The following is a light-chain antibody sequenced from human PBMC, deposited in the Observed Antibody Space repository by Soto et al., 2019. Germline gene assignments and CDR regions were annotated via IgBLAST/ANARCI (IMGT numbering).Light chain of an antibody. J-gene: IGKJ1*01. CDR2: GAS. CDR3: HQYGSSPWT. V-gene: IGKV3-20*01. CDR1: QRVSSSY. Sequence: EIVLTQSPGTRSLSPGERATLSCRASQRVSSSYLAWYQQKPGQAPRLLIYGASNRATGIPDRVSGSGSGPYFTLNISRLEPEDFAVYFCHQYGSSPWTFGQGTKVDIK.